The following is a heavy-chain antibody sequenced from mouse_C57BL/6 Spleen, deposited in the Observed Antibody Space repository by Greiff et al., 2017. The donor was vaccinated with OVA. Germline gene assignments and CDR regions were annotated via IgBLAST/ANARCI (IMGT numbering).Heavy chain of an antibody. CDR2: ISDGGSYT. CDR3: ARDTVLRICDY. J-gene: IGHJ2*01. D-gene: IGHD1-1*01. V-gene: IGHV5-4*01. Sequence: EVMLVESGGGLVKPGGSLKLSCAASGFTFSSYAMSWVRQTPEKRLEWVATISDGGSYTYYPDNVKGRFTISRDNAKNNLYLQMSHLKSEDTAMYYCARDTVLRICDYWGQGTTLTVSS. CDR1: GFTFSSYA.